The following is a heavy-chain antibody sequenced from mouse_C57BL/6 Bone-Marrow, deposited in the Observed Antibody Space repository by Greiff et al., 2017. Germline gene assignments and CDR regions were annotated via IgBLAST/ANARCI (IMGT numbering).Heavy chain of an antibody. Sequence: QVQLKESGAELVKPGASVKLSCKASGYTFTNYWMHWVKQRPGQGLEWIGMMHPNGGSPDYNEKFKSEATLSVDKSSRTAYMELSSLTSKDSAVYYCARSYDYDGYSMDYWGQGTSVTVSS. CDR2: MHPNGGSP. V-gene: IGHV1-64*01. J-gene: IGHJ4*01. D-gene: IGHD2-4*01. CDR1: GYTFTNYW. CDR3: ARSYDYDGYSMDY.